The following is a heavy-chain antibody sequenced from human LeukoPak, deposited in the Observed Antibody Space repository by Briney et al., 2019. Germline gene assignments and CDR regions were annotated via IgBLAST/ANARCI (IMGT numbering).Heavy chain of an antibody. CDR3: ARTNTVFYYFDY. CDR1: GGSISSSNYY. D-gene: IGHD1/OR15-1a*01. V-gene: IGHV4-39*01. Sequence: SETLSLTCTVSGGSISSSNYYWGWIRQPPGKGLEWIGSIYYSGDTYYNPSLKSRVTISVDTSKNQFSLKLTSVTAADTAVYYCARTNTVFYYFDYWGQGTLVTVSS. CDR2: IYYSGDT. J-gene: IGHJ4*02.